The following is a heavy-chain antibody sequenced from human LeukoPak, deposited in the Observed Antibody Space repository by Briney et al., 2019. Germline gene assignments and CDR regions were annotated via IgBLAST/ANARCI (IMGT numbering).Heavy chain of an antibody. Sequence: GGSLRLSCAASGFTFSSYEMNWVRQAPGKGLEWVSYISSSGSTIYYADSVKGRFAISRDNAKNSLYLQMNSLRAEDTAVYYCARVGIAAADHFDYWGQGTLVTVSS. D-gene: IGHD6-13*01. CDR2: ISSSGSTI. CDR1: GFTFSSYE. J-gene: IGHJ4*02. CDR3: ARVGIAAADHFDY. V-gene: IGHV3-48*03.